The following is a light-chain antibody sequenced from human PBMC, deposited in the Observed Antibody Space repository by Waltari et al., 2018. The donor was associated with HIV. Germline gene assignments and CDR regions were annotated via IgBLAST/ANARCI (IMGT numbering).Light chain of an antibody. CDR2: GDN. Sequence: QSVLTQSPSVSGAPGQRVTISCTGTSSNLGAGFDVPWYQHLPGTAPKLLIFGDNHRPSGVPDRFSGSMSGTSASLAITWLQADDEAYYYCQSYDSGLRGWVFGGGTKLTVL. V-gene: IGLV1-40*01. J-gene: IGLJ3*02. CDR1: SSNLGAGFD. CDR3: QSYDSGLRGWV.